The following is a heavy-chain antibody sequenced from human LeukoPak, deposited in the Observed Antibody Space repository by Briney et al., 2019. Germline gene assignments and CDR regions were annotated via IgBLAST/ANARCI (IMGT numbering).Heavy chain of an antibody. V-gene: IGHV3-30*02. Sequence: PGGSLRLSCAASGFTFSSYGMHWVRQAPGKGLEWVAFIRYDGSNKYYADSVKGRFTISRDNAKNSLYLQMNSLRAEDTAVYYCARDPDYDSSGYCGPWGQGTLVTVSS. CDR3: ARDPDYDSSGYCGP. D-gene: IGHD3-22*01. CDR1: GFTFSSYG. J-gene: IGHJ4*02. CDR2: IRYDGSNK.